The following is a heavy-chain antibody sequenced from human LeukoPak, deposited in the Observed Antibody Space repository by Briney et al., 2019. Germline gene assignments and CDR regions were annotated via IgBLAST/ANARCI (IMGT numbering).Heavy chain of an antibody. CDR2: ISTYNGNT. CDR3: ARRRWDQWLATFDY. CDR1: GYTFTSYG. Sequence: ASVKVSCKASGYTFTSYGITWVRQATGQGLEWLGWISTYNGNTNYAQKFQGRVTMTTDTSTSTAYMDLSSLRSDDTAVYYCARRRWDQWLATFDYWGQGTLVTVSS. D-gene: IGHD6-19*01. V-gene: IGHV1-18*01. J-gene: IGHJ4*02.